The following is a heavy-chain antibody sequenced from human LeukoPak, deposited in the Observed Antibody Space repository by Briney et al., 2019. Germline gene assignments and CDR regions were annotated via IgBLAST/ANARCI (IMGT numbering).Heavy chain of an antibody. CDR1: GFTFSSYS. J-gene: IGHJ3*02. V-gene: IGHV3-21*01. CDR3: ARDYGNYDSSGLDAFDI. Sequence: GGPLRLSCAASGFTFSSYSMNWVRQAPGKGLEWVSSISSSSSYIYYADSVKGRFTISRDNAKNSLYLQMNSLRAEDTAVYYCARDYGNYDSSGLDAFDIWGQGTMVTVSS. D-gene: IGHD3-22*01. CDR2: ISSSSSYI.